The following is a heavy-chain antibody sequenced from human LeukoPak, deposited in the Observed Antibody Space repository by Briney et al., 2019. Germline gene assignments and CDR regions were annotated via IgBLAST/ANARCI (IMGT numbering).Heavy chain of an antibody. J-gene: IGHJ3*02. V-gene: IGHV3-53*01. CDR3: ASLSSGWSQGDAFNI. Sequence: PGGSLRLSCAASGFIVSSNYMTWVRQAPGKGLECVSLIYSGGSTYYADSVKGRFTISRDNSKNTLNLQTNSLRAEDTAVYYCASLSSGWSQGDAFNIWGQGTMVTVSS. D-gene: IGHD6-19*01. CDR2: IYSGGST. CDR1: GFIVSSNY.